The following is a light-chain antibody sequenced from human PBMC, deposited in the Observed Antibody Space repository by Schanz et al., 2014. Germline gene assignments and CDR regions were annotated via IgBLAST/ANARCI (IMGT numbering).Light chain of an antibody. CDR1: SSDVGGYNY. Sequence: QSALTQPRSVSGSPGQSVTISCTGTSSDVGGYNYVSWYQQHPGKAPKLMIYDVSKRPSGVPDRFSGSKSGNTASLTISGLQAEDEADYYCSSYTSSSVVFGGGTKLTVL. CDR3: SSYTSSSVV. V-gene: IGLV2-11*01. J-gene: IGLJ2*01. CDR2: DVS.